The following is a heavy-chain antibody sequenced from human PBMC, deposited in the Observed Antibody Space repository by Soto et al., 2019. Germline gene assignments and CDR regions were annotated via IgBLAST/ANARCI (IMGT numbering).Heavy chain of an antibody. D-gene: IGHD5-18*01. Sequence: GGSLSLSCAVSGFTFRDHWMHWVQQAPGKGRVWVSRNNVYATIITYTDAMRGRFTISRDNARNTLFLQINSLRFEDTARYHCVRDGAIHFDLWGQGTMVTVSS. CDR3: VRDGAIHFDL. CDR1: GFTFRDHW. CDR2: NNVYATII. V-gene: IGHV3-74*01. J-gene: IGHJ3*01.